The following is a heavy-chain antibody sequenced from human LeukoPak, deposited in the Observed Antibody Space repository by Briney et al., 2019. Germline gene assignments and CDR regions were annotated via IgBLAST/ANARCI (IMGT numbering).Heavy chain of an antibody. CDR2: INPSGGST. V-gene: IGHV1-46*01. J-gene: IGHJ5*02. Sequence: ASVKVSCKASGYTFTSYYMHWVRQAPGQGLEWMGIINPSGGSTSYAQKFQGRVTMTRDTSTSTVYMELSSLRSEDTAVYYCARAGPYPDWYIAVAGPNWFDPWGQGTLVTVSS. CDR1: GYTFTSYY. D-gene: IGHD6-19*01. CDR3: ARAGPYPDWYIAVAGPNWFDP.